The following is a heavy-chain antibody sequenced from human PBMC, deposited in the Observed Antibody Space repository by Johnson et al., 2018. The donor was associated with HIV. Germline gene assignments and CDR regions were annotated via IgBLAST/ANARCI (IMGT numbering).Heavy chain of an antibody. CDR2: INWNGGRT. Sequence: EVQLVESGGGVVQPGKSLRLSCAASGFTFDDYAMSWVRQPPGKGLEWVSGINWNGGRTGYADSLKGRLTISRDNAKNSLYLQMNSLRAEDTALYYCAREAGSSFSFDIWGQGTMVTVSS. CDR1: GFTFDDYA. CDR3: AREAGSSFSFDI. J-gene: IGHJ3*02. D-gene: IGHD6-13*01. V-gene: IGHV3-20*04.